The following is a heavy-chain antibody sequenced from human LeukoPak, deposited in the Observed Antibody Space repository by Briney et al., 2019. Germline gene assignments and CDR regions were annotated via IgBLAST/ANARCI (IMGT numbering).Heavy chain of an antibody. V-gene: IGHV1-18*01. D-gene: IGHD3-9*01. J-gene: IGHJ4*02. Sequence: GASVKVSCKASGYTFTSYGISWVRQAPGQGLEWMGWISAYNGNTNYAQKLQGRVTMTTDTSTSTAYMELRSLRSDDTAVYYCESSAGYDILTAYLLDYWGQGTLVTVSS. CDR3: ESSAGYDILTAYLLDY. CDR2: ISAYNGNT. CDR1: GYTFTSYG.